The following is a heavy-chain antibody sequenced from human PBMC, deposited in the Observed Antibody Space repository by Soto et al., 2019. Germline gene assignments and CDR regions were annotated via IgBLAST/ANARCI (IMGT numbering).Heavy chain of an antibody. CDR3: AREDMVVVPAAHRFNWFDP. CDR1: GYTFTSYG. CDR2: ISAYNGNT. D-gene: IGHD2-2*01. V-gene: IGHV1-18*04. Sequence: ASVKVSCKASGYTFTSYGISWVRQAPGQGLEWMGWISAYNGNTNYAQKLQGRVTMTTDTSTSTAYMELRSLRSDDTAVYYCAREDMVVVPAAHRFNWFDPWGQGTRVTVSS. J-gene: IGHJ5*02.